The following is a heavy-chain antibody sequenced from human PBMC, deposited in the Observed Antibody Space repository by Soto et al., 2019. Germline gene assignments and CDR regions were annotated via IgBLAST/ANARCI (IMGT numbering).Heavy chain of an antibody. Sequence: LRLSCAASGFTFSSYEMNWVRQAPGKGLEWVSYISSSGSTIYYADSVKGRFTISRDNAKNSLYLQMNSLRAEDTAVYYCASSITMIVVDEGGAFDIWGQGTMVTVSS. CDR2: ISSSGSTI. CDR1: GFTFSSYE. D-gene: IGHD3-22*01. CDR3: ASSITMIVVDEGGAFDI. V-gene: IGHV3-48*03. J-gene: IGHJ3*02.